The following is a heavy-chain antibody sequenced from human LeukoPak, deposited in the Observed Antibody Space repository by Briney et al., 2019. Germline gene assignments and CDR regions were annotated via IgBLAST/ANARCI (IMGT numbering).Heavy chain of an antibody. CDR3: ARDSLRFLEWLRYGMDV. CDR1: GFTFSSYG. Sequence: GRSLRLSCAASGFTFSSYGMHWVRQAPGKGLEWWQLWYDGSNKYYADSVKGRFTISRDNSKNTLYLQMNSLRAEDTAVYYCARDSLRFLEWLRYGMDVWGQGTTVTVSS. D-gene: IGHD3-3*01. V-gene: IGHV3-33*01. CDR2: WYDGSNK. J-gene: IGHJ6*02.